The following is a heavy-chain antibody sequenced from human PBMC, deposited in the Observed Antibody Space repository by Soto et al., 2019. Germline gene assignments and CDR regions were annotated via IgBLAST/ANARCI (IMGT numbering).Heavy chain of an antibody. D-gene: IGHD2-15*01. V-gene: IGHV4-59*01. CDR1: GGSISRYY. J-gene: IGHJ4*02. CDR2: IYNSGST. Sequence: SETLSLTCTVSGGSISRYYWSWIRQPPGKGLEWVGYIYNSGSTNYNTSLKRRVAISVDTSQNQFSLNLSAVTAADTAVCYFARGGGSYHHFYHWGQGTLGPFSS. CDR3: ARGGGSYHHFYH.